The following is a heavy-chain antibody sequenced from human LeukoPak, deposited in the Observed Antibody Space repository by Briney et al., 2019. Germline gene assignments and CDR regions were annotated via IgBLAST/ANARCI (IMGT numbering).Heavy chain of an antibody. Sequence: GGSLRLSCAASGFTFSSYAMSWVRQAPGKGLEWVSGISGNGYSTYYADSVKGRFTISRDNSKNTLYLQMNSLRAEDTAVYYCAKSAYYDFWSGYETQTPTDYWGQGTLVTVSS. CDR3: AKSAYYDFWSGYETQTPTDY. V-gene: IGHV3-23*01. CDR2: ISGNGYST. D-gene: IGHD3-3*01. CDR1: GFTFSSYA. J-gene: IGHJ4*02.